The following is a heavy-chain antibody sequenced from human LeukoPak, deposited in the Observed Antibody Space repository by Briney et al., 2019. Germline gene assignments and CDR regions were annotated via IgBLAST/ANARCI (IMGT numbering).Heavy chain of an antibody. J-gene: IGHJ4*02. Sequence: SETLSLTCSVSSGFISNYYWSWIRQPAGKGLEWIGHISTSGNTNYSPSLKSRVTMSVDASKNQFFLNLRSVTAADTAVYYCARDSRYYDFWSGYLDYWGQGALVTVSS. CDR1: SGFISNYY. D-gene: IGHD3-3*01. V-gene: IGHV4-4*07. CDR2: ISTSGNT. CDR3: ARDSRYYDFWSGYLDY.